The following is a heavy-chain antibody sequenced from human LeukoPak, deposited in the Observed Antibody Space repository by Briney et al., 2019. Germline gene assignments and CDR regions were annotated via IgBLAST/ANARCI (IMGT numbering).Heavy chain of an antibody. CDR3: AKDIGGYLYYYFDY. V-gene: IGHV3-7*03. J-gene: IGHJ4*02. CDR1: GYTSSSYW. CDR2: IKLDGSEK. D-gene: IGHD5-12*01. Sequence: AGGSLRLSCADSGYTSSSYWMNWVRQAPGKGLEWVANIKLDGSEKYYVDSVKGRFTISRDNAKNSLYLQMNSLRAEDTALYYCAKDIGGYLYYYFDYWGQGTLVTVSS.